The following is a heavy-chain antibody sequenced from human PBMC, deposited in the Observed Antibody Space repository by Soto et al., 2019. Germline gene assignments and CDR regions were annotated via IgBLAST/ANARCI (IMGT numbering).Heavy chain of an antibody. Sequence: LSLTCAVYGGSFSGYYWSWIRQPPGKGLEWIGEINHSGSTNYNPSLKSRVTISVDTSKNQFSLKLSSVTAADTAVYYCVRFGLSYYYYYGMDVWGQGTTVTVSS. J-gene: IGHJ6*02. D-gene: IGHD3-10*01. CDR2: INHSGST. CDR3: VRFGLSYYYYYGMDV. V-gene: IGHV4-34*01. CDR1: GGSFSGYY.